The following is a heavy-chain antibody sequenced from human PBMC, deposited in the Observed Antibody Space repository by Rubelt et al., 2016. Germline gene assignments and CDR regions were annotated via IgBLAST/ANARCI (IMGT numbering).Heavy chain of an antibody. J-gene: IGHJ2*01. D-gene: IGHD4-11*01. CDR1: GYTFSSYA. Sequence: QVQLVQSGSALKKPGASVKVSCKASGYTFSSYALNWVRQAPGQGLEWLGWINPYGGGPDYAQKSQGRVTMPMDASIGTVMMERRGLGTDDAAYYYCARSWRIGDYYFDLWGRGTPVTVSS. CDR3: ARSWRIGDYYFDL. V-gene: IGHV1-2*02. CDR2: INPYGGGP.